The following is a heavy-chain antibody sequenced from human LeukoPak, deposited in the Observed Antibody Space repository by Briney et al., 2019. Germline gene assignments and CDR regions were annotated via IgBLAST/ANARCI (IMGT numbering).Heavy chain of an antibody. D-gene: IGHD6-6*01. J-gene: IGHJ4*02. Sequence: ASVKVSCKASGGTFSSYAISWVRQAPGQGLEWMGGIIPIFGTANYAQKFQGRVTITADESTSTAYMELSSLRSEDTAVYYCARGLEYRSSSSFDYWGQGTLVTVSS. V-gene: IGHV1-69*01. CDR1: GGTFSSYA. CDR3: ARGLEYRSSSSFDY. CDR2: IIPIFGTA.